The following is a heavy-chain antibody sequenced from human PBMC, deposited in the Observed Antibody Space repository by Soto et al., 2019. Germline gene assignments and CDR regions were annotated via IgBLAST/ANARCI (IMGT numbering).Heavy chain of an antibody. V-gene: IGHV3-33*01. CDR3: ASTGGLGSSWFLKHRKRDFDI. J-gene: IGHJ3*02. Sequence: GGSLRLSCAASGFTFSSYGMHWVRQAPGKGLEWVAVIWYDGSNKYYADSVKGRFTISRDNSKNTLYLQMNSLRAEDTAVYYCASTGGLGSSWFLKHRKRDFDIWGQGTMVTVSS. CDR2: IWYDGSNK. D-gene: IGHD6-13*01. CDR1: GFTFSSYG.